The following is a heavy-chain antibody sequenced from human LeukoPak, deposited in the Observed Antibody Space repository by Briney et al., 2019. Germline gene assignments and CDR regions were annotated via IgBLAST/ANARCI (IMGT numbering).Heavy chain of an antibody. V-gene: IGHV4-34*01. CDR1: GGSFSGYY. Sequence: SETLSLTCAVYGGSFSGYYWSWIRQPPGKGLEWIGEINHSGSTNYNPSLKSRVTISVDTSKNQFSLKLSSVTAADTAVYYCARVSPQNLSSIAARLFFGAFDIWGQGTMVTVSS. D-gene: IGHD6-6*01. CDR3: ARVSPQNLSSIAARLFFGAFDI. J-gene: IGHJ3*02. CDR2: INHSGST.